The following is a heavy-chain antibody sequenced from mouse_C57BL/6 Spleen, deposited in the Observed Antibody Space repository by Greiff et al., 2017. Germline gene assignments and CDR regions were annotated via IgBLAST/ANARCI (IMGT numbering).Heavy chain of an antibody. CDR1: GYTFTSSW. CDR2: IDPSDSYT. Sequence: QVQLQQPGAELVMPGASVKLSCKASGYTFTSSWMHWVKQRPGQGLEWIGEIDPSDSYTNYNQKFKGKSTLTVDKSSSTAYMQLSSLTSEDSAVYYCARGNDYYGSSNWYFDVWGTGTTVTVSS. CDR3: ARGNDYYGSSNWYFDV. V-gene: IGHV1-69*01. J-gene: IGHJ1*03. D-gene: IGHD1-1*01.